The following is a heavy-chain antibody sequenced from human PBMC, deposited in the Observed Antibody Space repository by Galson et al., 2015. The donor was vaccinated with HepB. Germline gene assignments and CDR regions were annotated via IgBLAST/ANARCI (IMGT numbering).Heavy chain of an antibody. CDR3: VRATYNSWSD. V-gene: IGHV3-30*04. CDR1: GFTFSAYA. D-gene: IGHD6-13*01. CDR2: ISYDGSNK. J-gene: IGHJ4*02. Sequence: SLRLSCAASGFTFSAYAMHWVRQAPGKGLEWVAIISYDGSNKYYADSVKGRFTISRDNSKNTLYLQMNSLRVEDTALYYCVRATYNSWSDWGQGTLVTVSS.